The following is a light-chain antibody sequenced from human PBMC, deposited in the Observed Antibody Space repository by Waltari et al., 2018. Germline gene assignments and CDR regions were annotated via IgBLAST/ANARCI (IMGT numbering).Light chain of an antibody. CDR2: TNN. CDR3: AAWGDSLNGPV. CDR1: SAATGSRS. V-gene: IGLV1-44*01. Sequence: HSVLTQPPSASGSPGERVTLSCSGSSAATGSRSFPWYQQLPGTAPKLLIYTNNQRPSGVPDRFSGSKSGTSASLAISGLQSEDEGDYFCAAWGDSLNGPVFGGGTKLTVL. J-gene: IGLJ3*02.